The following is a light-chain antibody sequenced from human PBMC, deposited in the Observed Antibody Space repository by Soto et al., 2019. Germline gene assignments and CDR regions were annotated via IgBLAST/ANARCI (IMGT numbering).Light chain of an antibody. CDR1: QSVRSGH. CDR3: HQYGRSASSIT. CDR2: DAS. Sequence: ESVLTQSPGTLSLSPGDRATLSCRACQSVRSGHLAWYQQKPGQAPRLVIYDASTRATGIPDRFSGGGSGTDFTLTISRVEPEDFAVYYCHQYGRSASSITFGPGTKVEIK. V-gene: IGKV3-20*01. J-gene: IGKJ3*01.